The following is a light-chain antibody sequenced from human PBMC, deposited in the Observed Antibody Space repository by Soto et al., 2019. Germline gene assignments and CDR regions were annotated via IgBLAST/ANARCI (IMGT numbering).Light chain of an antibody. Sequence: EVVLTQSPATLSLSPGESATLSCTASQSVGTYLGWYQQRAGQAPRLLIYDTSNRATGIPARFSGSGSGTDFTLTISRLEPEDFAVYYCQQRINWPPRLTFGGGTRVEIK. J-gene: IGKJ4*01. CDR2: DTS. CDR1: QSVGTY. V-gene: IGKV3-11*01. CDR3: QQRINWPPRLT.